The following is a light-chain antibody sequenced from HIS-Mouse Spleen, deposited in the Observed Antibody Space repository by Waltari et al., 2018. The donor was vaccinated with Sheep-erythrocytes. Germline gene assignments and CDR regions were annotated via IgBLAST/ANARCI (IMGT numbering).Light chain of an antibody. Sequence: QSVLTQPPSESGTPGHRVTISCSASSSTFGSITFTWYQPPPGTAPKLLIYGKNQRPSGVPDRFSGSKSGTTASLAISGLQSEDEADYYCAAWDDSLNGPVFGGGTKLTVL. CDR3: AAWDDSLNGPV. CDR2: GKN. V-gene: IGLV1-44*01. CDR1: SSTFGSIT. J-gene: IGLJ3*02.